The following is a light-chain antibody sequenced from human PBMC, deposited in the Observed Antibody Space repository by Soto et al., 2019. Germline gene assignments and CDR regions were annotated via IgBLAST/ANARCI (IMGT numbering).Light chain of an antibody. Sequence: DIQMTQSPSTLSASVGDRVTITCRASQSISSWLAWYQQKPGTAPNLLIYKASTLQSGVPSRFSGCGSGTEFTLTISSLQPDDSATYYCQQYNDNWTFGQGTKVDIK. V-gene: IGKV1-5*03. J-gene: IGKJ1*01. CDR1: QSISSW. CDR2: KAS. CDR3: QQYNDNWT.